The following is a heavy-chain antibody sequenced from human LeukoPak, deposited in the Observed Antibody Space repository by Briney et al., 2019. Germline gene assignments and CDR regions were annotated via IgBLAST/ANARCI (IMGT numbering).Heavy chain of an antibody. J-gene: IGHJ4*02. CDR2: IYYSGST. CDR1: GGSISSGGYY. D-gene: IGHD6-13*01. V-gene: IGHV4-31*03. CDR3: ARDIAAAGTMDY. Sequence: PSETLSLTCTVSGGSISSGGYYWSWIRQHPGKGLEWIGYIYYSGSTYYNPSLKSRVTISVDTSKNQLSLKLSSVTAADTAVYYCARDIAAAGTMDYWGQGTLVTVSS.